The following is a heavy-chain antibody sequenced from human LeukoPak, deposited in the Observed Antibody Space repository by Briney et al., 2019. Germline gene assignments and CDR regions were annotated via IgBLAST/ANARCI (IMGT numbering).Heavy chain of an antibody. CDR3: ARAGGYCSSTSCYSTDY. CDR1: GGTFSSYA. D-gene: IGHD2-2*02. J-gene: IGHJ4*02. Sequence: VASVKVSCKASGGTFSSYAISWVRQAPGQGLEWMGGTIPIFGTANYAQKFQGRVTITADESTSTAYIELSSLRSEDTAVYYCARAGGYCSSTSCYSTDYWGLGTLVTVSS. V-gene: IGHV1-69*13. CDR2: TIPIFGTA.